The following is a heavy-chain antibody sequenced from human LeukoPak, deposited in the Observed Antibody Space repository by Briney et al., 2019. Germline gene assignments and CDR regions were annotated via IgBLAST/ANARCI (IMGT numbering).Heavy chain of an antibody. V-gene: IGHV4-59*01. Sequence: SETLSLTCTVSGGSISSYCWSWIRQPPGKELEWIGYIYYSGSTNYNPSLKSRVTISVDTSKNQFSLKLSSVTAADTAVYYCARVGSSGWYNYFDYWGQGTLVTVSS. J-gene: IGHJ4*02. CDR1: GGSISSYC. CDR2: IYYSGST. D-gene: IGHD6-19*01. CDR3: ARVGSSGWYNYFDY.